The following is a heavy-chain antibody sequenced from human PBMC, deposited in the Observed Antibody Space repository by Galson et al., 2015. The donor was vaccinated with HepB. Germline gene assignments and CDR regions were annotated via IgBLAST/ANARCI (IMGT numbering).Heavy chain of an antibody. CDR2: IYYSGST. CDR3: ARRGDGYNYEVYYYGMDV. CDR1: GGSISSSSYY. V-gene: IGHV4-39*01. J-gene: IGHJ6*02. D-gene: IGHD5-24*01. Sequence: LSLTCTVSGGSISSSSYYWGWIRQPPGKGLEWIGSIYYSGSTYYNPSLKSRVTISVDTSKNQFSLKLSSVTAADTAVYYCARRGDGYNYEVYYYGMDVWGQGTTVTVSS.